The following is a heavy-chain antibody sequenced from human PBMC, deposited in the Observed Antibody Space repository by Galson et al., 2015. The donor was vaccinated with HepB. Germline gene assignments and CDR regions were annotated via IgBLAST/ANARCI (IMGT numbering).Heavy chain of an antibody. CDR2: IDWNGVGT. CDR3: AREGEFYGCFKH. V-gene: IGHV3-20*04. J-gene: IGHJ1*01. CDR1: GFTFDDYG. Sequence: SLRLSCAASGFTFDDYGMSWVRQVPGKGPEWVAGIDWNGVGTRYGDSVKGRFTISRDNAKNSLYLQMTTLRVEDTALYYCAREGEFYGCFKHWGQGTLVTV. D-gene: IGHD3-16*01.